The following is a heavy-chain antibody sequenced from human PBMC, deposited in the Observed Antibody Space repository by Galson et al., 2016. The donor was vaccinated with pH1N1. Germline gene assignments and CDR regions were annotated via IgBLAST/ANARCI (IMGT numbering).Heavy chain of an antibody. CDR2: IKQDGSEI. D-gene: IGHD3-22*01. J-gene: IGHJ4*02. V-gene: IGHV3-7*01. Sequence: SLRLSCAASGFSFSSYWMSWVRQAPGKGLEWVANIKQDGSEIHYMDSVKGRFTISRDNAKSSVYLQMNRLRAEDTAVYYCTRKIGADWGQGTLLTVSS. CDR3: TRKIGAD. CDR1: GFSFSSYW.